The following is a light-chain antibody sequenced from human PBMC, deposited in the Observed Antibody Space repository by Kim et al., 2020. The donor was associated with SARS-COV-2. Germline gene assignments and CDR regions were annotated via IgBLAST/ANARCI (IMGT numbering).Light chain of an antibody. J-gene: IGLJ2*01. Sequence: GQSITFSCAGTSSDVGGYNYVSWYQQHPGKAPNLMIYDVSNRPSGVSNRFSGSKSGNTASLTISGLQAEDEADYYCSSYTSSSTVVFGGGTQLTVL. CDR2: DVS. V-gene: IGLV2-14*03. CDR3: SSYTSSSTVV. CDR1: SSDVGGYNY.